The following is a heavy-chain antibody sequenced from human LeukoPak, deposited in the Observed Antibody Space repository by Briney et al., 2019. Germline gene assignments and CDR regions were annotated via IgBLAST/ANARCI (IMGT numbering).Heavy chain of an antibody. V-gene: IGHV3-23*01. D-gene: IGHD3-3*02. J-gene: IGHJ4*02. Sequence: GGSLRLSCAASGFTFRNSAMTWVRQAPGKGLEWVSTVSGSGDTTYYADSVKGRFTISRDNSKNTLYLQMNSLRAEDTAIYYCANSARLATYFDCWGQGTLVTVSS. CDR1: GFTFRNSA. CDR2: VSGSGDTT. CDR3: ANSARLATYFDC.